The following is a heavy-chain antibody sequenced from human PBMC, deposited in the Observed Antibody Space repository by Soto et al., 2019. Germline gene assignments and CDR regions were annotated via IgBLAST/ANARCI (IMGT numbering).Heavy chain of an antibody. D-gene: IGHD4-17*01. J-gene: IGHJ4*02. CDR3: AREAPYGDWDYFDY. Sequence: EVQLVESGGGLVQPGGSLRLSCAASGFTFSSYWMHWVRQAPGKGLVWVSRINSDGSSTSYADSVKGRFTISRDNAKNTLYLQMNSLRAEDTAVYYCAREAPYGDWDYFDYWGQGTLVTVSS. CDR2: INSDGSST. CDR1: GFTFSSYW. V-gene: IGHV3-74*01.